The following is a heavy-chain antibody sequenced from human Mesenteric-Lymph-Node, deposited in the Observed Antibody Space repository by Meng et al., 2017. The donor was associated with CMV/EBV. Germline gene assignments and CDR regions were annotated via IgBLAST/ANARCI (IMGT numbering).Heavy chain of an antibody. CDR1: GFSFSSYA. CDR3: ATLTTMTLRMHDAFDM. D-gene: IGHD4-17*01. Sequence: GESLKISCAASGFSFSSYAMSWVRQAPGKGLQWVSTISSSGGSTYYADSVKGRFTISRDNSKNTLYLQMNTLRAEDTAVYYCATLTTMTLRMHDAFDMWGQGTMVTVSS. CDR2: ISSSGGST. V-gene: IGHV3-23*01. J-gene: IGHJ3*02.